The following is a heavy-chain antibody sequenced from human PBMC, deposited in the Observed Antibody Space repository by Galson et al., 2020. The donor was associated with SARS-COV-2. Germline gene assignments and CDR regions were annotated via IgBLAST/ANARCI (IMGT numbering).Heavy chain of an antibody. J-gene: IGHJ4*02. CDR3: ARAHGSNFDY. D-gene: IGHD1-26*01. Sequence: PETLSLTCTVSGGSISNYYWTWIRQPPGKGLEWIGYIYYTGNTNYNPSLKSRVTISLDSSKNQFSLKLSSVTAADTAVDYCARAHGSNFDYWGQGTLVTVSS. CDR1: GGSISNYY. CDR2: IYYTGNT. V-gene: IGHV4-59*01.